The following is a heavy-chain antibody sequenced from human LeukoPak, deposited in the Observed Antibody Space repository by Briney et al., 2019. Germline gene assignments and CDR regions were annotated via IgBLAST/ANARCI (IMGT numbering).Heavy chain of an antibody. D-gene: IGHD6-19*01. CDR2: ISGSGANS. Sequence: GGSLRLSCAASGFTFSNYAMSWVRQAPGKGLEWVSGISGSGANSYYADSVKGRLTISRDNSNNTLYLQMSSLRAEDTAVYHCARVSVAGTSLEGYFQHWGQGTLVTVSS. CDR3: ARVSVAGTSLEGYFQH. V-gene: IGHV3-23*01. CDR1: GFTFSNYA. J-gene: IGHJ1*01.